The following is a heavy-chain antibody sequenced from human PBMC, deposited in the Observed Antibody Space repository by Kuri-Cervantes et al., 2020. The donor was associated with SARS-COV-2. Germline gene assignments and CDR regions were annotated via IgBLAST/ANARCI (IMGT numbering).Heavy chain of an antibody. Sequence: SETLSLTCTVSGGSISSGGYYWGWIRQPPGKGLEFIGTIYYDGRTYYNTSLKSRVTISVDTSKNQFSLKLSSVTAADTAVYYCARRDYWGQGTLVTVSS. CDR2: IYYDGRT. CDR1: GGSISSGGYY. CDR3: ARRDY. J-gene: IGHJ4*02. V-gene: IGHV4-39*01.